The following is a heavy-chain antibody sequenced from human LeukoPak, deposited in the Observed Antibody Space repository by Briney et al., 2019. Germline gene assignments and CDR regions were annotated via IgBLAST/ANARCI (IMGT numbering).Heavy chain of an antibody. J-gene: IGHJ3*02. CDR2: INEDGSEK. Sequence: TGGSLRLSCAASGFTFNNFWMSWVRQAPGKGLEWVANINEDGSEKYYVDSVKGRFTISRDNADNSLYLQMNSLRAEDTAVYYCAREGAAAPGAFDIWGQGTMVTVSS. D-gene: IGHD6-13*01. CDR3: AREGAAAPGAFDI. CDR1: GFTFNNFW. V-gene: IGHV3-7*03.